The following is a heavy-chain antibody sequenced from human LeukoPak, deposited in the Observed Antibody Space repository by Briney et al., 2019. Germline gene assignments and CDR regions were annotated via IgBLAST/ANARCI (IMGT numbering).Heavy chain of an antibody. CDR3: AKSRAGEVQLWLNFDY. CDR1: GFTFSSYA. CDR2: ISYDGSNK. D-gene: IGHD5-18*01. J-gene: IGHJ4*02. V-gene: IGHV3-30-3*02. Sequence: PGRSLRLSCAASGFTFSSYARHWVRQAPGKGLEWGAVISYDGSNKYYADSVKGRFTISRDNSKNTLYLQMNSLRAEDTALYYCAKSRAGEVQLWLNFDYWGQGTLVTVSS.